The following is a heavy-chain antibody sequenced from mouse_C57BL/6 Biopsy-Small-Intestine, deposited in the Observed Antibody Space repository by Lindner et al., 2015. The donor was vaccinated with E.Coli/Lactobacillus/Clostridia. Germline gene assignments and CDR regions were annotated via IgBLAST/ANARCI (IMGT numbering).Heavy chain of an antibody. CDR1: GYTFTNYG. Sequence: SVKVSCKTSGYTFTNYGISWVRQAPGQGIEWLGWIRVSDGKTEYAQKFQGRVTITTDTSTATAYMELGSLTYDDTATYYCAREPSWSGDNTSRFLYNMDVWGQGATVTVSS. D-gene: IGHD1-1*02. V-gene: IGHV1-58*01. J-gene: IGHJ1*01. CDR2: IRVSDGKT. CDR3: AREPSWSGDNTSRFLYNMDV.